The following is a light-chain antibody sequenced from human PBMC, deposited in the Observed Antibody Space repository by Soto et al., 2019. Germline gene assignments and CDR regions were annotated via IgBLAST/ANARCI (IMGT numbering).Light chain of an antibody. V-gene: IGLV2-14*03. CDR3: TSYTSSITYV. CDR1: NNEVGGYNF. CDR2: DVT. J-gene: IGLJ1*01. Sequence: QSVLTQPASVSWSPGQSITISCTGTNNEVGGYNFVSWYQHHPGKAPKLIIYDVTNLPSGISNRFSGSKSGNTASLTISGLQAEDEADYYCTSYTSSITYVFGTGTKVTVL.